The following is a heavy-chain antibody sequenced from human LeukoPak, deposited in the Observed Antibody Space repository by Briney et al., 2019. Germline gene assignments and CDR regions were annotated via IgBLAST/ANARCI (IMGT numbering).Heavy chain of an antibody. D-gene: IGHD3-9*01. CDR1: GFTFSSYS. CDR3: ARGDQYYDILTGYFHDAFDI. CDR2: ISSSSSTI. Sequence: PGGFLRLSCAASGFTFSSYSMNWVRQAPGKGLEWVSYISSSSSTIYYADSVKGRFTISRDNAKNSLYLQMNSLRAEDTAVYYCARGDQYYDILTGYFHDAFDIWGQGTMVTVSS. V-gene: IGHV3-48*01. J-gene: IGHJ3*02.